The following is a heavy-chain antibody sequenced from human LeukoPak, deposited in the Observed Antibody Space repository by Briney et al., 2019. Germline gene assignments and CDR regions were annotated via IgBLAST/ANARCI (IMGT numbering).Heavy chain of an antibody. D-gene: IGHD1-1*01. CDR1: GGSISSGSYY. CDR3: ARGLLQ. V-gene: IGHV4-61*02. Sequence: SETLSLTCTVSGGSISSGSYYWSWIRQPAGKGLEWIGRIYTSGSTNYNPSLKSRVTISVDTSKNQFSLKLSSVTAADTAVYCCARGLLQWGQGTLVTVSS. J-gene: IGHJ4*02. CDR2: IYTSGST.